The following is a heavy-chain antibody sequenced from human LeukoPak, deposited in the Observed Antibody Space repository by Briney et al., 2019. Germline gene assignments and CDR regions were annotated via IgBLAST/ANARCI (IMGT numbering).Heavy chain of an antibody. CDR3: ATYSSSWYVGY. D-gene: IGHD6-13*01. Sequence: GGSLRLSCAASGFTFSSYGMHWVRQAPGKGLEWVAVIWYDGSNKYYADSVKGRFTISRDNSKNTLYLQMNSLRAEDTAVYYCATYSSSWYVGYWGQGTLVTVSS. CDR2: IWYDGSNK. V-gene: IGHV3-33*01. J-gene: IGHJ4*02. CDR1: GFTFSSYG.